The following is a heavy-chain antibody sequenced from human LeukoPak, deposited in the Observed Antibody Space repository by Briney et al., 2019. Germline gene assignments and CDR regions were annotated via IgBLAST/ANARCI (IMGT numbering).Heavy chain of an antibody. CDR2: ISHDRSNS. CDR3: ARDLSGSYMSDY. V-gene: IGHV3-30-3*01. D-gene: IGHD3-10*01. Sequence: QPGRSLRLSCAASGFTFSNYAMHWARQAPGKGLEWVAFISHDRSNSCHADSVKGRFTISRDNSKNTLYLQMNSLTDEDTAVYYCARDLSGSYMSDYWGLGTLVTVSS. J-gene: IGHJ4*02. CDR1: GFTFSNYA.